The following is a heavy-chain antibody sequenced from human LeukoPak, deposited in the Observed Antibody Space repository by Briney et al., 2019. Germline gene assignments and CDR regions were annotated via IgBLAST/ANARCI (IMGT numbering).Heavy chain of an antibody. V-gene: IGHV1-18*01. Sequence: ASVKVSCKASGYTFTSYGISWVRQAPGQGLEWMGWISAYNGNTNYAQKLQGRVTITTDTSTSTAYMELRSLRSDDTAVYYCARSGYDDYYYYYMDVWGKGTTVTVSS. D-gene: IGHD5-12*01. CDR1: GYTFTSYG. CDR3: ARSGYDDYYYYYMDV. CDR2: ISAYNGNT. J-gene: IGHJ6*03.